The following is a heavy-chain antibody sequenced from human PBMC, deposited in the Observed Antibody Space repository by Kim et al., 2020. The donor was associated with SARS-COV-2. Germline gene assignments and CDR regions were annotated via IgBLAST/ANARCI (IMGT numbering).Heavy chain of an antibody. CDR2: IHSSGNT. J-gene: IGHJ4*02. D-gene: IGHD2-15*01. CDR3: ARRSVVGETNPSFDY. CDR1: GDSINGYY. V-gene: IGHV4-4*07. Sequence: SETLSLTCTVSGDSINGYYWSWIRQPAGKGLEYIGRIHSSGNTNYLPSLNSRVTISVETYKGKFSLTLSSLTAADTAVYFCARRSVVGETNPSFDYWGQGMLVTVSS.